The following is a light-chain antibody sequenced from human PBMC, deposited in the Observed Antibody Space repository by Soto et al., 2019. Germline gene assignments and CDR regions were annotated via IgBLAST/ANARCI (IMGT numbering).Light chain of an antibody. CDR3: QTWGTGVAV. V-gene: IGLV4-69*01. Sequence: QPVLTQSPSASASLGASVKLTCTMSSGHNNYAIAWHQQQPEKGPRYLMKVNSDGSHNKGDGIPDRFSGSSSGAERYLTISGLQSEDEADYYCQTWGTGVAVFGGGTQLTVL. CDR2: VNSDGSH. J-gene: IGLJ7*01. CDR1: SGHNNYA.